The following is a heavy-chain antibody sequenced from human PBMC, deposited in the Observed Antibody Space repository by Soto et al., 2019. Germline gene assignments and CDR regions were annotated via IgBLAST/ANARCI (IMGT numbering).Heavy chain of an antibody. J-gene: IGHJ5*02. D-gene: IGHD3-22*01. Sequence: SQTLSLTCAISGDSVSSNSAAWNWIRQSPSRGLEWLGRTYYRLEWYNEYAVSVKSRITINPDTSKNQFSLQLNSVTPGDTAVYYCTRDRGYYYPFDPWGQGTLVTVSS. V-gene: IGHV6-1*01. CDR2: TYYRLEWYN. CDR3: TRDRGYYYPFDP. CDR1: GDSVSSNSAA.